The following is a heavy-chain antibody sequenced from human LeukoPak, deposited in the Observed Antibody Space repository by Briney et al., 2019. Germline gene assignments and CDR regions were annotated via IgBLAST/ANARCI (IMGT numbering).Heavy chain of an antibody. CDR3: AREVWFGELLYYFVY. CDR1: GFTFSSYA. CDR2: IKQDGSEK. J-gene: IGHJ4*02. D-gene: IGHD3-10*01. V-gene: IGHV3-7*01. Sequence: PGGSLRLSCAASGFTFSSYAMSWVRQAPGKGLEWVANIKQDGSEKYYLDSVKGRFTLSRDNAKNSLYLQMNSLRAEDTAVYYCAREVWFGELLYYFVYWGQGTLVTVSS.